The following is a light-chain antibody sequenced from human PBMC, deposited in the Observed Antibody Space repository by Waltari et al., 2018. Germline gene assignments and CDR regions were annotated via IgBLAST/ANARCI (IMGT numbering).Light chain of an antibody. CDR1: TSNIGAGHD. Sequence: QSVLTQPPSVSGAPGQRVSISCTGSTSNIGAGHDVHRYQQLPGTAHKVLIFVNSNRPAGVPDRFSCAKSGPSSSLAISGLQAEYDADYYFQSFGSGLSGVYVFGTGTKVTVL. CDR3: QSFGSGLSGVYV. J-gene: IGLJ1*01. V-gene: IGLV1-40*01. CDR2: VNS.